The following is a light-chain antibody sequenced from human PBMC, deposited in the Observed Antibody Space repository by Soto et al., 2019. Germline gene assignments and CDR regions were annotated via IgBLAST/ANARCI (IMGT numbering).Light chain of an antibody. Sequence: SYELTQPPSVSVAPGETDRITCGGNNIGSKSVHWYQQKPGQAPRLVISYDNDRPSGIPERFSGSDSGNTATLTISRVEVGDEADYYCQVWDSSSDHVVFGGGTKLTVL. J-gene: IGLJ3*02. V-gene: IGLV3-21*04. CDR2: YDN. CDR3: QVWDSSSDHVV. CDR1: NIGSKS.